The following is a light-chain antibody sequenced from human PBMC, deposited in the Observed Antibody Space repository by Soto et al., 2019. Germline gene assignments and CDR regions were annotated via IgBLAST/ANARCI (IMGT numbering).Light chain of an antibody. Sequence: EIVLTQSPGTLSLSPGDRATLSCRASQSVSFSYLAWYHQKAGQAPRLLIYCATSRATGIPDRFSGSESGTDFTLTISRLEPEDFAVYYCQQYGSSPLTFGGGTKVEIK. V-gene: IGKV3-20*01. CDR3: QQYGSSPLT. CDR1: QSVSFSY. J-gene: IGKJ4*01. CDR2: CAT.